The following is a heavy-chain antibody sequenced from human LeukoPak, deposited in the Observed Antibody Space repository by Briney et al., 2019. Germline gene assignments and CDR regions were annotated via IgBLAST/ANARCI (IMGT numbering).Heavy chain of an antibody. V-gene: IGHV3-66*01. Sequence: GGSLRLPCAASGFTFSTSTMTLVRQVPGRGLEWVSVIYSGGSTYYADSVKGRFAISRDNSKNTLYLQMNSLRAEDTAVYYCYSMMAVGIRVINDYGGLGTLVTVSS. CDR2: IYSGGST. CDR1: GFTFSTST. CDR3: YSMMAVGIRVINDY. D-gene: IGHD3-22*01. J-gene: IGHJ4*02.